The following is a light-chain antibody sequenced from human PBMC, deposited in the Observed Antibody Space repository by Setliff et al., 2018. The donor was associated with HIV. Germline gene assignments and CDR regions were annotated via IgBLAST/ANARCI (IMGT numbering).Light chain of an antibody. CDR1: SSDIGAYNY. J-gene: IGLJ1*01. CDR3: YSYTAGTSYG. V-gene: IGLV2-14*03. Sequence: HSALTQPASVSGSPGQSITISCTGTSSDIGAYNYVSWYQQYPGKAPKLVIYDVTIRPSGVSNRFSGSKSGNTASLTISGLQAEDEGDYYCYSYTAGTSYGFGGGTKVTVL. CDR2: DVT.